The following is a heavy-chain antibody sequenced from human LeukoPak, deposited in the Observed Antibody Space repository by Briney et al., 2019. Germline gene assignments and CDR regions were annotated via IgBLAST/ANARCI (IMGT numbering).Heavy chain of an antibody. V-gene: IGHV3-23*01. D-gene: IGHD7-27*01. Sequence: GGSLRLSYTAFGFTFSSYTMTWVRQAPGKGLKWVSTITTGDGNTYYADSVKGRFTVSRDDSKNTLYLQVNSLRAEDTAVYYCAKDGGLWVSAHWGDSWGRGTLVTVSS. CDR2: ITTGDGNT. J-gene: IGHJ4*02. CDR3: AKDGGLWVSAHWGDS. CDR1: GFTFSSYT.